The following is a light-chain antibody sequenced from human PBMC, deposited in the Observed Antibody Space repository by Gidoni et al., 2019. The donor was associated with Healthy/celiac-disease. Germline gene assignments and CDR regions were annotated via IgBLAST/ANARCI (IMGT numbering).Light chain of an antibody. Sequence: DIQMTQSPSSLSASVGDRVTITCRASQSISSYLNWYQQKPGKAPKLLIYAASSLQSGVPSRFSGSGSGTDFTLTISSLQPEDFATYYCQQSYSTPRCSFGQGTKLEIE. J-gene: IGKJ2*04. V-gene: IGKV1-39*01. CDR1: QSISSY. CDR2: AAS. CDR3: QQSYSTPRCS.